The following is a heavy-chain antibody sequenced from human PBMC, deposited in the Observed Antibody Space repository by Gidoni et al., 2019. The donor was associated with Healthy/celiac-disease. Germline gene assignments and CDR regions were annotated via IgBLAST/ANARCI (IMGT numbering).Heavy chain of an antibody. CDR3: ARGGIWGSYTPFDY. CDR2: RKQDGSEK. V-gene: IGHV3-7*01. Sequence: EVQLVESGGGLVQPGGSLRLSCAASGFTFSSYWRSWVRQAPGKGLEWVDNRKQDGSEKYYVDSVKGRFTTSRDNAKNSLYLQKNSLRAEDTAVYYCARGGIWGSYTPFDYWGQGTLVTVSS. J-gene: IGHJ4*02. D-gene: IGHD3-16*01. CDR1: GFTFSSYW.